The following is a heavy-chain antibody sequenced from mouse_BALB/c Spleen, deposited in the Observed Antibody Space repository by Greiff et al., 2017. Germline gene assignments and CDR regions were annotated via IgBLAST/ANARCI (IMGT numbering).Heavy chain of an antibody. D-gene: IGHD2-3*01. CDR1: GFSFTSYG. CDR3: ARGWLLRYYAMDY. Sequence: VQLQESGPGLVAPSQSLSITCTASGFSFTSYGVHWVRQPPGKGLEWLGVIWAGGSTNYNSALMSRLSISKDNSKSQVFLKMNSLQTDDTAMYYCARGWLLRYYAMDYWGQGTSVTVSS. V-gene: IGHV2-9*02. CDR2: IWAGGST. J-gene: IGHJ4*01.